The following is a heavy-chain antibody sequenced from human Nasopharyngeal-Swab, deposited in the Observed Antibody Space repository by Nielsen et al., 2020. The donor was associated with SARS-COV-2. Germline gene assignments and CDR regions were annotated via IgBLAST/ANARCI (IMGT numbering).Heavy chain of an antibody. V-gene: IGHV3-23*01. CDR3: ATHKVYRSGWFRV. CDR2: ISGSGTST. J-gene: IGHJ4*02. CDR1: GSTFSSHA. Sequence: GGFRRPSGQPPGSTFSSHAMSWVRHAPGKGLQWDSGISGSGTSTYYADSVKGRYTISRDNSKNTLYLQMHSLRAEDTAVYYCATHKVYRSGWFRVRGQGTLVIVSS. D-gene: IGHD6-19*01.